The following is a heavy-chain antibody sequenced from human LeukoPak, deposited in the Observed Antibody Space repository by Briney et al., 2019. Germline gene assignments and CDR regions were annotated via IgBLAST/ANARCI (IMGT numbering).Heavy chain of an antibody. CDR3: ARVRSYYGSVTGKSYYFDY. CDR1: GGSISTYY. D-gene: IGHD3-10*01. Sequence: SESLSLTCTVSGGSISTYYWGWIRQPPGKGLEWIGYVSSNEGTNSNPSLESRVTILVDTSKNQFSLKLSSVTAADTAVYYCARVRSYYGSVTGKSYYFDYWGQGTLVTVSS. CDR2: VSSNEGT. V-gene: IGHV4-59*01. J-gene: IGHJ4*02.